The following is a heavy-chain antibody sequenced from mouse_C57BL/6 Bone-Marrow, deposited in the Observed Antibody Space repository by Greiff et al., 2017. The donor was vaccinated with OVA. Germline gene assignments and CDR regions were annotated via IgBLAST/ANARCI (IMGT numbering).Heavy chain of an antibody. CDR1: GFTFSDYG. Sequence: EVKLMESGGGLVKPGGSLKLSCAASGFTFSDYGMHWVRQAPEKGLEWVAYISSGSSTIYYADTVKGRFTISRDNAKNTLFLQMTSMRSEDTAMYYCARPDYDYVFAYWGQGTLVTVSA. J-gene: IGHJ3*01. V-gene: IGHV5-17*01. CDR2: ISSGSSTI. CDR3: ARPDYDYVFAY. D-gene: IGHD2-4*01.